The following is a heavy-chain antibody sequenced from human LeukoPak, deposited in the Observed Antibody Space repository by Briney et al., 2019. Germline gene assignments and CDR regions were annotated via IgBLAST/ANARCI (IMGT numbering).Heavy chain of an antibody. CDR1: GFTFDDYA. D-gene: IGHD3-22*01. CDR2: ISWNSGSI. CDR3: AKDQYYYDSSGSLFDY. V-gene: IGHV3-9*01. Sequence: GGSLRLSCAASGFTFDDYAMHWVRHAPGKGLEWVSGISWNSGSIGYADSVKGRFTISRDNAKNSLYLQMNSLRAEDTALYYCAKDQYYYDSSGSLFDYWGQGTLVTVSS. J-gene: IGHJ4*02.